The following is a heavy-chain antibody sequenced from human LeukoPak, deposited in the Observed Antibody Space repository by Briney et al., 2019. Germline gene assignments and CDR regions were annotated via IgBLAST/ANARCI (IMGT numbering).Heavy chain of an antibody. J-gene: IGHJ4*02. CDR3: AKVSESNYDILTGYYTPYYFDY. CDR2: ISDSGGST. CDR1: GFTFSISA. V-gene: IGHV3-23*01. D-gene: IGHD3-9*01. Sequence: GGSLRLSCAASGFTFSISAMSWVRQAPGKGLEWVSGISDSGGSTFYADSVKGRFTISRDNSKNILYLQMNSLRADDTAVYYCAKVSESNYDILTGYYTPYYFDYWGPGTLVTVS.